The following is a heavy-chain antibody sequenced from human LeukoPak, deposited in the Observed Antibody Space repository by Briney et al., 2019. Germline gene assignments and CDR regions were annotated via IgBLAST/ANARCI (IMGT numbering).Heavy chain of an antibody. CDR3: ARDQGRWLPHDAFDI. J-gene: IGHJ3*02. CDR1: GGSISSSSYY. CDR2: IYYSGST. D-gene: IGHD5-12*01. Sequence: PSETLSLTCTVSGGSISSSSYYWGWIRQPPGKGLEWIGSIYYSGSTYYNPSLKSRVTISVDTSKNQFSLKLSSVTAADTAVYYCARDQGRWLPHDAFDIWGQGTMVTVSS. V-gene: IGHV4-39*07.